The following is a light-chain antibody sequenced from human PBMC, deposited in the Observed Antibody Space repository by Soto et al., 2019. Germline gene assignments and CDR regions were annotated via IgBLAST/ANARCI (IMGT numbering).Light chain of an antibody. J-gene: IGKJ5*01. CDR3: QQSGIT. CDR2: GAS. Sequence: EIVLTQSPATLSLCPGERATLSCRASQSVSSNLACYQQKPGQAPRLLIYGASTRATGIPARFSGSGSGTEFTLTISRLEPEDFAVCYCQQSGITFGQGTRLEI. CDR1: QSVSSN. V-gene: IGKV3-15*01.